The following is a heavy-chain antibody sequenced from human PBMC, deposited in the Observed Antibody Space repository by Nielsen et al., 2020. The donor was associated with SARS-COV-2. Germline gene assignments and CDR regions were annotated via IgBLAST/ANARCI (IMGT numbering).Heavy chain of an antibody. D-gene: IGHD3-3*01. V-gene: IGHV4-39*01. CDR1: GGSISSYY. J-gene: IGHJ6*03. Sequence: SETLSLTCTVSGGSISSYYWGWIRQPPGKGLEWIGSIYYGGRTYYNPSLKSRVTISADTSKNQFSLKLSSVTAADTAVYYCARPAARGYYYYYMDVWGKGTTVTVSS. CDR3: ARPAARGYYYYYMDV. CDR2: IYYGGRT.